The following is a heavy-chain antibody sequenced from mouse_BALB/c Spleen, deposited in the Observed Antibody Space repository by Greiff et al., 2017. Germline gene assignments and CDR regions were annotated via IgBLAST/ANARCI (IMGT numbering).Heavy chain of an antibody. CDR3: ARLRGYYAMDY. CDR2: INPSTGYT. J-gene: IGHJ4*01. Sequence: QVHVKQSGAELMKPGASVKMSCKASGYTFTSYWMHWVKQRPGQGLEWIGYINPSTGYTEYNQKFKDKDTLTADKSSSTAYMQLSSLTSEDSAVYYCARLRGYYAMDYWGQGTSVTVSS. CDR1: GYTFTSYW. V-gene: IGHV1S26*01. D-gene: IGHD1-1*01.